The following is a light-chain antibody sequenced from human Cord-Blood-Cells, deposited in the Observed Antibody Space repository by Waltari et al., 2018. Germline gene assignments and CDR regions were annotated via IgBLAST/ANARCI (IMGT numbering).Light chain of an antibody. Sequence: SYELTQPPSVSVSPGQPARITCSGDALPKQYAYWYKQKPGQAPVLVRYKDSERPSGIPERFSGSSSGTTVTLTISGVQAEDEADYYCQSADSSGTYGVFGGGTKLTVL. CDR1: ALPKQY. V-gene: IGLV3-25*03. J-gene: IGLJ3*02. CDR3: QSADSSGTYGV. CDR2: KDS.